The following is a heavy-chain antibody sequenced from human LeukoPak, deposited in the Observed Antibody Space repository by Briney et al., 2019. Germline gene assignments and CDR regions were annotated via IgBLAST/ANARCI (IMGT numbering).Heavy chain of an antibody. D-gene: IGHD2/OR15-2a*01. Sequence: PGGSLRLSCVASGFMFSSYGMHRVRQAPGKGLEWVAVTSYDGGESYYADSVKGRFTISRDNSENTLYLQMSSLRVEDTAVYYCAKMTKMNFYHYAMDVWGQGTTVTVSS. J-gene: IGHJ6*01. CDR1: GFMFSSYG. CDR3: AKMTKMNFYHYAMDV. V-gene: IGHV3-30*18. CDR2: TSYDGGES.